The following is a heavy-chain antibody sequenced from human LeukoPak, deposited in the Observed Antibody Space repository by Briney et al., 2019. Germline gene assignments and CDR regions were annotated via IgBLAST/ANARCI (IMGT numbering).Heavy chain of an antibody. J-gene: IGHJ5*02. V-gene: IGHV5-51*01. D-gene: IGHD2-2*01. CDR3: ARLSCSRTSCYYNWFDP. Sequence: GESLKISCKGSGYSFTSYWIGWVRQMPGKGLEWMGIIYPGDSDTRYSPSFQGQVTISADKSISTAYLQWSSLKASDTAMYYCARLSCSRTSCYYNWFDPWGQGTLDAVSS. CDR2: IYPGDSDT. CDR1: GYSFTSYW.